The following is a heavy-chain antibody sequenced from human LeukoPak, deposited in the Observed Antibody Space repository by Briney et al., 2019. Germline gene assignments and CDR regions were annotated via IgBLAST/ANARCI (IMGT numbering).Heavy chain of an antibody. D-gene: IGHD2-2*02. CDR2: INHSGST. CDR1: GGSFSGYY. J-gene: IGHJ6*03. Sequence: PSETLSLTWAVYGGSFSGYYWSWIRQPPGKGLEWIGEINHSGSTNYNPSLKSRVTISVDTSKNQFSLKLSSVTAADTAVYYCARHTSHPALQDIVVVPAAISRARYYYMDVWGKGTTVTVSS. CDR3: ARHTSHPALQDIVVVPAAISRARYYYMDV. V-gene: IGHV4-34*01.